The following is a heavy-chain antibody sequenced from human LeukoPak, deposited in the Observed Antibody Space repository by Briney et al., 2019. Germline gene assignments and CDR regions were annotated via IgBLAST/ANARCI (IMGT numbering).Heavy chain of an antibody. J-gene: IGHJ4*02. CDR3: AKGGHYYDSSGHFDY. Sequence: GGSLRLSCAASGFTFDDYAMHWVRQAPGKGLEWVSGISWNSGSIGYADSVKGRFTISRDNAKNSLCLQMNSLRAEDMALYYCAKGGHYYDSSGHFDYWGQGTLVTVSS. CDR1: GFTFDDYA. CDR2: ISWNSGSI. D-gene: IGHD3-22*01. V-gene: IGHV3-9*03.